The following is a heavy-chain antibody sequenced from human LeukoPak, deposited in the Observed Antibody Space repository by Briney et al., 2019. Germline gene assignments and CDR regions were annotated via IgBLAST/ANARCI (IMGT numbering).Heavy chain of an antibody. CDR3: AREYYYESSDYYVVLSGAFDI. CDR1: GYTFTSYY. Sequence: AASVKVSCKASGYTFTSYYMHWVRQAPGQGLEWMGIINPSGGSTSYAQKFQGRVTMTRDMSTSTVYMELSSLRSDDTAVYYCAREYYYESSDYYVVLSGAFDIWGQGTMVTVSS. D-gene: IGHD3-22*01. V-gene: IGHV1-46*01. J-gene: IGHJ3*02. CDR2: INPSGGST.